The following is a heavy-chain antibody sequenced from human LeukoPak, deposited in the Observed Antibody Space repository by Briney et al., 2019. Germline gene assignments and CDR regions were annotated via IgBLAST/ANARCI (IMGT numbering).Heavy chain of an antibody. D-gene: IGHD2-21*02. V-gene: IGHV3-23*01. CDR1: GFTFSSNA. Sequence: GGSPRLSCAASGFTFSSNAMRWVRQAPGKGLEWVSAISGSGGSTYYADSVKGRFTISRDNSKNTLYLQMNSLRAEDTAVYYCAKDEVVTATYWGQGTLVTVSS. CDR2: ISGSGGST. CDR3: AKDEVVTATY. J-gene: IGHJ4*02.